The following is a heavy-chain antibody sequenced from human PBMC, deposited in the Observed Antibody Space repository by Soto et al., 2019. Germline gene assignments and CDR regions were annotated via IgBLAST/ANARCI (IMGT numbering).Heavy chain of an antibody. CDR1: GGSISSSSYY. D-gene: IGHD3-9*01. J-gene: IGHJ6*03. CDR3: ARHGDILTGYYTYYYYYMDV. Sequence: PSETLSLTCTVPGGSISSSSYYWGWIRQPPGKGLEWIGSIYYSGSTYYNPSLKSRVTISVDTSKNQFSLKLSSVTAADTAVYYCARHGDILTGYYTYYYYYMDVWGKGTTVTVSS. V-gene: IGHV4-39*01. CDR2: IYYSGST.